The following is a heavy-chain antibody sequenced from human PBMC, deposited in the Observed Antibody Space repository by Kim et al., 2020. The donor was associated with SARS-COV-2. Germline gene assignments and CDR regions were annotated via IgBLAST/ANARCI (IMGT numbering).Heavy chain of an antibody. J-gene: IGHJ4*02. V-gene: IGHV4-59*13. CDR1: GGSISSYY. CDR2: IYYSGST. CDR3: ARGYITMVRGDYYFDY. Sequence: SETLSLTCTVSGGSISSYYWSWIRQPPGKGLEWIGYIYYSGSTNYNPSLKSRVTISVDTSKNQFSLKLSSVTAADTAVYYCARGYITMVRGDYYFDYWGQGTLVTVSS. D-gene: IGHD3-10*01.